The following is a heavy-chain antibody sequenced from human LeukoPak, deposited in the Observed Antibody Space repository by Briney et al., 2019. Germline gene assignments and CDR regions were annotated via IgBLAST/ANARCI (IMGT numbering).Heavy chain of an antibody. J-gene: IGHJ6*02. CDR3: ATAPILRGEGGEHYKYGMDV. Sequence: PSETLSLTRALSLGSLTSGNWWSGVRQSPGKGLEWIGAFYHNGTTNDSPSLKSRVTISADTFTNHFALKLTTVTAADTAVYYCATAPILRGEGGEHYKYGMDVWGQGTTVIVSS. V-gene: IGHV4-4*02. D-gene: IGHD2-2*02. CDR2: FYHNGTT. CDR1: LGSLTSGNW.